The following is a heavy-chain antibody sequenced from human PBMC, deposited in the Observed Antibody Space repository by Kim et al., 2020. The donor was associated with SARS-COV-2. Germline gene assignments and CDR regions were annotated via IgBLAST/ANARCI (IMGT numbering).Heavy chain of an antibody. D-gene: IGHD2-15*01. CDR3: ARDGDVVVVAAPFDY. Sequence: DSVKGRFTISRDNAKNSLYLQMNSLRAEDTAVYYCARDGDVVVVAAPFDYWGQGTLVTVSS. V-gene: IGHV3-21*01. J-gene: IGHJ4*02.